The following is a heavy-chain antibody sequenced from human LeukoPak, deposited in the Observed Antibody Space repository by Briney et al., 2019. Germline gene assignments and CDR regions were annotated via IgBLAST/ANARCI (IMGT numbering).Heavy chain of an antibody. D-gene: IGHD6-19*01. Sequence: PGGSLRLSCAASGFTFSSYSMSWVRQAPGKGLEWVSSISSSYIYYADSVKGRFTISRDNAKNSLYLQMNSLRAEDTAVYYCATYRSSGWYMPPNYWGQGTLVTVSS. CDR2: ISSSYI. CDR3: ATYRSSGWYMPPNY. V-gene: IGHV3-21*01. J-gene: IGHJ4*02. CDR1: GFTFSSYS.